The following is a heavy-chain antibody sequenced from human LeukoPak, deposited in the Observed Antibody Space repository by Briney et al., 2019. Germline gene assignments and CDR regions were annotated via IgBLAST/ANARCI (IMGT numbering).Heavy chain of an antibody. CDR2: INHSGST. CDR1: GGSFSPYY. V-gene: IGHV4-34*01. Sequence: SETLSLTCAVYGGSFSPYYWSCIRQPPGKGLHWIGEINHSGSTNYNPSLKSRVTISVDTSKNQFSLRLSSVTAADTAVYYCARGGFYCGGDCYVDYWGQGTLVTVSS. D-gene: IGHD2-21*02. CDR3: ARGGFYCGGDCYVDY. J-gene: IGHJ4*02.